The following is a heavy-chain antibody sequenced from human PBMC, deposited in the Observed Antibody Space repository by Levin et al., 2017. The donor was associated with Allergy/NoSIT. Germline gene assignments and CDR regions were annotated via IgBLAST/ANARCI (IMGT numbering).Heavy chain of an antibody. V-gene: IGHV4-34*01. J-gene: IGHJ4*02. CDR1: GGSFSGYY. D-gene: IGHD2-8*01. Sequence: ETLSLTCAVYGGSFSGYYWSWIRQPPGKGLEWIGEINHSGSTNYNPSLKSRVTISVDTSKNQFSLKLSSVTAADTAVYYCARGRNAHDCTNGVCYTQTFDYWGQGTLVTVSS. CDR2: INHSGST. CDR3: ARGRNAHDCTNGVCYTQTFDY.